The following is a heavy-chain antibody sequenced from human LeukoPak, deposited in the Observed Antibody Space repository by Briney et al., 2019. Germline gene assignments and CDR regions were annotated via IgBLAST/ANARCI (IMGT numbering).Heavy chain of an antibody. V-gene: IGHV3-20*03. CDR2: INWNGGST. CDR3: ARDASIAARQLKYYFDY. J-gene: IGHJ4*02. Sequence: WIRQPPGKGLEWVSGINWNGGSTGYADSVKGRFTISRDNAKNSLYLQMNSLRAEDTALYYCARDASIAARQLKYYFDYWGQGTLVTVSS. D-gene: IGHD6-6*01.